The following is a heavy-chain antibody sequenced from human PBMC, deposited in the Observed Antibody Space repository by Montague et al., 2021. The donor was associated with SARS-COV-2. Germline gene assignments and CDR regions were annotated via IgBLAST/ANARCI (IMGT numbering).Heavy chain of an antibody. Sequence: SETLSLTCTVSGGSISSYYWTWIRQPPGKGLESIGYIYHNGSTKYNPSLKSRVTISVDTSKNQFSLKLSSVSVADTAVYYCARGGDNSVDYYNYTMDVWGQGTTVTVFS. J-gene: IGHJ6*02. V-gene: IGHV4-59*01. CDR1: GGSISSYY. D-gene: IGHD4-23*01. CDR2: IYHNGST. CDR3: ARGGDNSVDYYNYTMDV.